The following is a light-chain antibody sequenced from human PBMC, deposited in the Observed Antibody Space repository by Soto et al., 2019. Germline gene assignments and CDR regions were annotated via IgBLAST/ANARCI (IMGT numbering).Light chain of an antibody. Sequence: TQSPATLSVSPGGRATLSCRASRSVRHNLAWFQQKPGQAPSLLISGTSTRATGVPARFDGSGSETEFTLTISSLQSEDFAVYFCQQYNSWPLTFGPGTKLEIK. J-gene: IGKJ2*01. CDR1: RSVRHN. CDR3: QQYNSWPLT. V-gene: IGKV3-15*01. CDR2: GTS.